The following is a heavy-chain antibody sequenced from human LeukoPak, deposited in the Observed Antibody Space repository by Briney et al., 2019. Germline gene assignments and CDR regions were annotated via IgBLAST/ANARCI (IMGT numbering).Heavy chain of an antibody. CDR1: GGSISSYY. V-gene: IGHV4-39*01. CDR2: IYYSGST. D-gene: IGHD1-26*01. Sequence: SETLSLTCTVSGGSISSYYWGWIRQPPGKGLEWIGSIYYSGSTYYNPSLKSRVTISVDTSKNQFSLKLSSVTAADTAVYYCARRSWHYYFDYWGQGTLVTVSS. J-gene: IGHJ4*02. CDR3: ARRSWHYYFDY.